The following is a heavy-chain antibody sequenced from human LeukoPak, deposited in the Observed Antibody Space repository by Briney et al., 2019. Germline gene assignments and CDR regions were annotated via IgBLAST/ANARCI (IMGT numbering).Heavy chain of an antibody. D-gene: IGHD2-8*01. CDR1: GGSISSGSYS. CDR3: AKHGVSPDAFDV. J-gene: IGHJ3*01. V-gene: IGHV4-30-2*01. CDR2: MHHSGGT. Sequence: TLSLTCAVSGGSISSGSYSWSLIRQPAGKGLEWIGYMHHSGGTYYNPSLKSRVTISVDKSKNQFSLELSSVTAADTAVYYCAKHGVSPDAFDVWGQGTMVTVSS.